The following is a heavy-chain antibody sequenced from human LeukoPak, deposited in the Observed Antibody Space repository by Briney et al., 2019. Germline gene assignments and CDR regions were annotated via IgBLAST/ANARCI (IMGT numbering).Heavy chain of an antibody. CDR2: ISSSSSTI. Sequence: GGSLRLSCAASGFTFSSYSMNWVRQAPGKGLEWVSYISSSSSTIYYADSVKGRFTISRDNAKNSLYLQMNSLRAEDTAVYYCARALLGIAAAVYDAFDIWGQGTMVTVSS. CDR3: ARALLGIAAAVYDAFDI. V-gene: IGHV3-48*01. D-gene: IGHD6-13*01. CDR1: GFTFSSYS. J-gene: IGHJ3*02.